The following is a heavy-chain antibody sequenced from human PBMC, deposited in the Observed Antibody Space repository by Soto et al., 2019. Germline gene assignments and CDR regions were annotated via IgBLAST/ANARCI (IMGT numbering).Heavy chain of an antibody. J-gene: IGHJ4*02. CDR3: ARSPRSIAAGGIDY. D-gene: IGHD6-13*01. Sequence: SETLSLTCAVSGGSISTSNLWTWVSQPPGKGLEWIGEIYHSGSTNYNPSLKSQVTISVDKSKNQFSLKLNSVTAADTAVYYCARSPRSIAAGGIDYWGQGFLVTVSS. CDR2: IYHSGST. V-gene: IGHV4-4*02. CDR1: GGSISTSNL.